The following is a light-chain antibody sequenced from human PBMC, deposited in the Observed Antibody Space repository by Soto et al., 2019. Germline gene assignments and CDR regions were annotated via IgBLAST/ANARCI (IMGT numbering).Light chain of an antibody. Sequence: DIQMTQSPSSLSVSVGDRVTITCRASQGISNYLAWYQQKPGKVPKLLIYAASTLQPGVPSRFSGSGSGTDLTLTISSLQPEDVATYYCQKYYGAPWTFGQGTKVEIK. J-gene: IGKJ1*01. CDR2: AAS. CDR1: QGISNY. V-gene: IGKV1-27*01. CDR3: QKYYGAPWT.